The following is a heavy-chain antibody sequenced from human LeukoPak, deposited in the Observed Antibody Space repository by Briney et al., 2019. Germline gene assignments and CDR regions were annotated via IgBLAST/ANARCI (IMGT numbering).Heavy chain of an antibody. CDR1: GYTFTSYG. CDR2: ISAYNGNT. J-gene: IGHJ4*02. CDR3: ARDASVATPSRFDY. D-gene: IGHD4-23*01. V-gene: IGHV1-18*01. Sequence: ASVKVSCKASGYTFTSYGISWVRQAPGQGLEWMGWISAYNGNTNYAQKLQGRVTMTTDTSTSTAYMELRSLRSDDTAVYYCARDASVATPSRFDYWGQGTLVTVSS.